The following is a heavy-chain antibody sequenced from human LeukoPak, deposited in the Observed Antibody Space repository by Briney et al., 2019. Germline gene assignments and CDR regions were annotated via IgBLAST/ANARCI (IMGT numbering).Heavy chain of an antibody. D-gene: IGHD6-19*01. J-gene: IGHJ4*02. V-gene: IGHV3-23*01. CDR1: GFTFSSYA. CDR3: AKGHSSGWLPAH. Sequence: PGGSLRLSCAASGFTFSSYAMNWVRQAPGKGLDWVSSVSTGGYTYYADSVKGRFTISRDNSQNTLYLQMNSLSAEDTAIYYCAKGHSSGWLPAHWGQGTLVTVSS. CDR2: VSTGGYT.